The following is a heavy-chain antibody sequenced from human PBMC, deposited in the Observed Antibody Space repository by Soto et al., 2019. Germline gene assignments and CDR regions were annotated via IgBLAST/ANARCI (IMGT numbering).Heavy chain of an antibody. Sequence: PSETLSLTCAVYGGSFSGYYWSWIRQPPGKGLEWIGEINHSGSTNYNPSLKSRVTISVDTSKNQFSLKLTSVTAADTAVYYCARVRDNWNDRSFDYWGQGTLVT. CDR1: GGSFSGYY. J-gene: IGHJ4*02. V-gene: IGHV4-34*01. CDR2: INHSGST. CDR3: ARVRDNWNDRSFDY. D-gene: IGHD1-20*01.